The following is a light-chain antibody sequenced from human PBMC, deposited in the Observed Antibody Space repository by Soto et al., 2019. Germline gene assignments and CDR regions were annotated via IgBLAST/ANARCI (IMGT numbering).Light chain of an antibody. CDR1: QSFSSY. Sequence: EIVLTQSPATLSLSPGERATLFCRASQSFSSYLAWYQQKPGQAPRLLIYDASNRATGIPARFSGSGSGTDFTLTISSLETEDFAVYYCQQRSNWPPTFGGGTKVEIK. V-gene: IGKV3-11*01. J-gene: IGKJ4*01. CDR3: QQRSNWPPT. CDR2: DAS.